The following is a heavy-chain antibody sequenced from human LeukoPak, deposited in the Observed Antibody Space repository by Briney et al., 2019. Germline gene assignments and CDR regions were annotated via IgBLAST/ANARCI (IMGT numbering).Heavy chain of an antibody. Sequence: GGSLRLSCAASGFTFSSYSMNWVRQAPGKGLEWVSSISSSSSYIYYADSVKGRFTISRDNAKNSLYLQMNSLRAEDTAVYYCARDQRWLRLHYYYGMDVWGQGTTVTVSS. CDR2: ISSSSSYI. V-gene: IGHV3-21*01. J-gene: IGHJ6*02. D-gene: IGHD5-12*01. CDR1: GFTFSSYS. CDR3: ARDQRWLRLHYYYGMDV.